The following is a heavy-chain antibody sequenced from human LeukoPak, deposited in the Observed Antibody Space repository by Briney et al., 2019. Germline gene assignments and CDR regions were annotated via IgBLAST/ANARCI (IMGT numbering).Heavy chain of an antibody. CDR3: ATRGNMDTATYAFDI. CDR2: ISGSGTSI. Sequence: GGSLRLSCAASKFTFSNYAMSWVRQAPGKGLEWVSAISGSGTSINYADSVKGRFTISRDNSKNTLYLQMNSLRAEDTAVYYCATRGNMDTATYAFDIWGPGTMVTVSS. D-gene: IGHD5-18*01. J-gene: IGHJ3*02. V-gene: IGHV3-23*01. CDR1: KFTFSNYA.